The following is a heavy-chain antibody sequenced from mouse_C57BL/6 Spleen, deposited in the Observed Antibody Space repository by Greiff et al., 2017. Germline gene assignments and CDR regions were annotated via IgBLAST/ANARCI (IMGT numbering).Heavy chain of an antibody. D-gene: IGHD2-3*01. J-gene: IGHJ4*01. V-gene: IGHV1-59*01. CDR2: IDPSDSYT. CDR1: GYTFTSYW. Sequence: QVQLQQPGAELVRPGTSVELSCKASGYTFTSYWMHWVKQRPGQGLEWIGVIDPSDSYTNYNQKFKGKATLTVDTSSSTAYMQLSSLTSEDSAVYYCARSDGYYYAMDYWGQGTSVTVSS. CDR3: ARSDGYYYAMDY.